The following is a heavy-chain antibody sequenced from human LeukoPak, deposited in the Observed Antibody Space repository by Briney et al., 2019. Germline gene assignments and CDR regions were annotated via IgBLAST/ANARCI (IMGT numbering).Heavy chain of an antibody. CDR1: EFTFSSYG. J-gene: IGHJ4*02. V-gene: IGHV3-30*02. CDR3: ARDLLAYCGGDCSMGFDY. Sequence: GGSLRLSCVASEFTFSSYGMHWVRQAPGKGLEWVAYIRYDGSDRYYADSVKGRFTIPRDNSKNTLYLQMNSLRAEDTAVYYCARDLLAYCGGDCSMGFDYWGQGTLVTVSS. D-gene: IGHD2-21*01. CDR2: IRYDGSDR.